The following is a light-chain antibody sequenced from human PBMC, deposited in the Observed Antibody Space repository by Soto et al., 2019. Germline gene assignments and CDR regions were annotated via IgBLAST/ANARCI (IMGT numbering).Light chain of an antibody. Sequence: QSVLTQPPSVSGAPGQRVIVSCTGSSSNIGAGFDVHWYQQLPGTAPKLLIYGNNNRPSGVPDRFSGSKSATSASLAITGRQAADEADYYCQSYDSSLSGYVFGTGTKVTVL. V-gene: IGLV1-40*01. CDR3: QSYDSSLSGYV. CDR2: GNN. J-gene: IGLJ1*01. CDR1: SSNIGAGFD.